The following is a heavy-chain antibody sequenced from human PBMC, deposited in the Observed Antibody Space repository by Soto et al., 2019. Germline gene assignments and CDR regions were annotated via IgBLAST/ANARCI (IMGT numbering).Heavy chain of an antibody. CDR3: ARGLVGYGVYCSGGSCYRGWFAR. Sequence: PSETLSLTCAVSGGSISSSNWWSWVRQPPGKGLEWIGEIYHSGSTNYNPSLKSRVTISVDKSKNQFSLKLSSVTAADTAVYYCARGLVGYGVYCSGGSCYRGWFARWGQGTLVPVSS. J-gene: IGHJ5*02. V-gene: IGHV4-4*02. CDR1: GGSISSSNW. D-gene: IGHD2-15*01. CDR2: IYHSGST.